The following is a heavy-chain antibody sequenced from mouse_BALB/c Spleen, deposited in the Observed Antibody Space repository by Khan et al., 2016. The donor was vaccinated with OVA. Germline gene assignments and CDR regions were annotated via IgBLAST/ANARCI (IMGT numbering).Heavy chain of an antibody. J-gene: IGHJ4*01. V-gene: IGHV9-3-1*01. CDR1: GYIFTHYG. Sequence: LKQSGETVKISCKASGYIFTHYGMTWVKQAPGKGLKWMGWINTYTGEPTYADDFKGRFAFSLETSANTAYLQINNLKNEDTATYFCARTLYGSGYDYAMDYWGQGTSVTVSS. D-gene: IGHD1-1*01. CDR2: INTYTGEP. CDR3: ARTLYGSGYDYAMDY.